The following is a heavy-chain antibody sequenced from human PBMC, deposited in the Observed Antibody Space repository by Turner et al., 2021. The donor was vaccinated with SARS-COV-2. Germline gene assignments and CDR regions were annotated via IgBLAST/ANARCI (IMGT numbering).Heavy chain of an antibody. J-gene: IGHJ4*02. D-gene: IGHD2-15*01. CDR1: GITFSGTA. Sequence: EVQLVESGGGLVQPGGSLKLSCAVPGITFSGTAMPWVRQASGKGVGWVGRNKSKANNCATTNEASVRGRFTISRDDSQNTAYLQMNDLKAEETAVYFCSRLDSAIPDYWGQGTLVTVSS. CDR2: NKSKANNCAT. V-gene: IGHV3-73*02. CDR3: SRLDSAIPDY.